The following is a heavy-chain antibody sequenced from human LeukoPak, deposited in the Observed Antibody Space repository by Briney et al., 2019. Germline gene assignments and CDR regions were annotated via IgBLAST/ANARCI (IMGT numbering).Heavy chain of an antibody. J-gene: IGHJ4*02. D-gene: IGHD3-10*01. CDR1: GGSISSFY. Sequence: SETLSLTCTVSGGSISSFYWSWIRQPPGKGLEWIGYIYYSGSTNYNPSLQSRVTISVDTSKNQFSLRLSSVTAADTAVYYCAHTGYRYGYYFDYWGQGTLVTASS. V-gene: IGHV4-59*08. CDR3: AHTGYRYGYYFDY. CDR2: IYYSGST.